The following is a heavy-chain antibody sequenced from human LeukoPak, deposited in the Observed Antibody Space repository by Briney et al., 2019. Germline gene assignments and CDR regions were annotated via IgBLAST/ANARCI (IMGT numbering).Heavy chain of an antibody. J-gene: IGHJ4*02. Sequence: GASVKVSCKTSGYTFTDYYMHWVRQAPGQGLEWMGWINPNSGGTNYAQKFQGRVTMTRDTSISTAYMELSSLRSDVTVVYYCARDVRGLNSGWGSGTYYAPYFDYWGQGTLVTVSS. CDR2: INPNSGGT. D-gene: IGHD3-10*01. CDR3: ARDVRGLNSGWGSGTYYAPYFDY. CDR1: GYTFTDYY. V-gene: IGHV1-2*02.